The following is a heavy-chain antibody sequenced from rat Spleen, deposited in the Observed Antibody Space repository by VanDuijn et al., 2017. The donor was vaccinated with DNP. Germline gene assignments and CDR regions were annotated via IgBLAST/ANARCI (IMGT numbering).Heavy chain of an antibody. CDR1: GFSFSDYY. J-gene: IGHJ2*01. V-gene: IGHV5-7*01. CDR3: ARPDY. CDR2: ISFDGSGT. Sequence: EVQLVESGGGLVQPGRSLKLSCAASGFSFSDYYMAWVRQAPKKGLEWVATISFDGSGTYYRDSVRGRFTVSRDNEKNTLYLQMDSLRSEDTATYYCARPDYWGQGVMVTVSS.